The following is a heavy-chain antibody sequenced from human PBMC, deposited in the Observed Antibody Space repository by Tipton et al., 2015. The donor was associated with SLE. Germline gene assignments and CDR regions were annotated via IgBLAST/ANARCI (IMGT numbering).Heavy chain of an antibody. D-gene: IGHD1-26*01. Sequence: TLSLTCTVPGGSISSGSYYWSCIRQTAGKGLEWIGYMSTSRSTNSKPSLKSRVTISVDTPKNQFSLKLSSVTAADTAVYYCARDSGSYSENYYGMDVWGQGTTVTVSS. CDR2: MSTSRST. J-gene: IGHJ6*02. CDR3: ARDSGSYSENYYGMDV. CDR1: GGSISSGSYY. V-gene: IGHV4-61*09.